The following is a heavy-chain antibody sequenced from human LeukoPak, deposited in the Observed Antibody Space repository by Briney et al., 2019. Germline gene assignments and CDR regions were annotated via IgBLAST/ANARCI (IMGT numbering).Heavy chain of an antibody. J-gene: IGHJ4*02. Sequence: ASVKVPCKASGYTLTDYYMHWVRQAPGQGLEWMGRINPNSGGTNYAQKFQGRVTMTRDTSISTVYMELSRLRSDDTAVYYCARVGYYESSGYYEYWGQGTLVTVSS. D-gene: IGHD3-22*01. CDR3: ARVGYYESSGYYEY. CDR2: INPNSGGT. V-gene: IGHV1-2*06. CDR1: GYTLTDYY.